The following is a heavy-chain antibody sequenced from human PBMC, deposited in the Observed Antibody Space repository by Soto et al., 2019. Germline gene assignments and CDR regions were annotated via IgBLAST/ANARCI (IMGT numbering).Heavy chain of an antibody. CDR1: GGSISSYY. CDR3: AREAVTPYNWFDP. V-gene: IGHV4-59*01. D-gene: IGHD2-15*01. CDR2: IYYSGST. J-gene: IGHJ5*02. Sequence: PSETLSLTCTVSGGSISSYYWSWLRQPPGKGLEWIGYIYYSGSTNYNPSLKSRVTISVDTSKNQFSLKLSSVTAADTAVYYCAREAVTPYNWFDPWGQGTLVTVSS.